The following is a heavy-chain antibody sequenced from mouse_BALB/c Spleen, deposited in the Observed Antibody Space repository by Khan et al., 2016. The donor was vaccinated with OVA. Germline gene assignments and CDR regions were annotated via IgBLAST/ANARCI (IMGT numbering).Heavy chain of an antibody. J-gene: IGHJ3*01. CDR3: ASHLTGSFAY. D-gene: IGHD4-1*01. CDR1: GFTFSTYG. V-gene: IGHV5-6*02. Sequence: DVKLVESGGDLMKPGGSLKLSCAASGFTFSTYGMSWVRQTPDKRLEWVATINSDGYYTYYPDSVQGRFTISRNNAKNTLYLQMSSLKSEDTAMYYCASHLTGSFAYWGQGTLVTVSA. CDR2: INSDGYYT.